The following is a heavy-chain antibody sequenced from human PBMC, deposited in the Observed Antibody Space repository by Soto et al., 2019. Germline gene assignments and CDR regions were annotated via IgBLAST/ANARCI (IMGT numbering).Heavy chain of an antibody. D-gene: IGHD2-2*01. CDR2: ISGYNGNA. V-gene: IGHV1-18*01. J-gene: IGHJ6*03. Sequence: ASVKVSCKASGYTFSRYGINWMRQAPGQGLEWMGWISGYNGNANYAQKVQGRVTMTTDTSTSTAYMELRSLRSDDTAVYYCARAGYCSSTNCYAKGYYYFYMDVWGKGTTVNVSS. CDR1: GYTFSRYG. CDR3: ARAGYCSSTNCYAKGYYYFYMDV.